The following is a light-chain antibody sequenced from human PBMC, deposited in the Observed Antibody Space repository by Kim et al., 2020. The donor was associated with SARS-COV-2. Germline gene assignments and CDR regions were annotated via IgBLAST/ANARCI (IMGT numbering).Light chain of an antibody. CDR1: RLGDKY. CDR3: QAWDSGTWV. CDR2: QDS. V-gene: IGLV3-1*01. J-gene: IGLJ3*02. Sequence: SYELTQPPSVSVSPGQTATIACSADRLGDKYVCWYQQRPGQSPVLVISQDSKRPSGIPERFSGSNSGNTATLTISGTQAMDEADYYCQAWDSGTWVFGGGTKVTVL.